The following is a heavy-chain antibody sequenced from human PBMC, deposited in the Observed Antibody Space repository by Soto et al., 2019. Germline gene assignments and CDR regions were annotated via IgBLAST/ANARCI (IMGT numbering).Heavy chain of an antibody. J-gene: IGHJ4*02. D-gene: IGHD6-19*01. CDR2: ISYDGSNK. V-gene: IGHV3-30*18. CDR3: AKDWAGLVFDY. Sequence: GGSLRLSCAASGFTFSSYGVHWVRQAPGKGLEWVAVISYDGSNKYYADSVKGRFTISRDNSKNTLYLQMNSLRAEDTAVYYCAKDWAGLVFDYWGQGTLVTVSS. CDR1: GFTFSSYG.